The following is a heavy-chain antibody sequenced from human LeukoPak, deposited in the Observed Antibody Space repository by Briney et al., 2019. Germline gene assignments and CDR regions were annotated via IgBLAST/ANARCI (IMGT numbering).Heavy chain of an antibody. Sequence: PGGSLRLSCAASGFTFSNYEMNWVRQAPGKGLEWVSHITSSGSTIYYADSVKGRFTISRDNAKNSLYLQMNSLRAEGTAVYYCVWGSYRYRAPGYWGQGTLVTVSS. CDR1: GFTFSNYE. D-gene: IGHD3-16*02. CDR3: VWGSYRYRAPGY. V-gene: IGHV3-48*03. CDR2: ITSSGSTI. J-gene: IGHJ4*02.